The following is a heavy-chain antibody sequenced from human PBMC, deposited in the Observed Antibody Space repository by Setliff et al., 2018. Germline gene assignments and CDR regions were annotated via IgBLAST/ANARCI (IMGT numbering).Heavy chain of an antibody. CDR2: IRSKAYGETT. D-gene: IGHD2-2*01. V-gene: IGHV3-49*04. CDR3: TTYCNSTTCALDY. CDR1: GLTFGDYA. J-gene: IGHJ4*02. Sequence: GGSLRLSCTASGLTFGDYAMGWVRQAPGKGLEWVGYIRSKAYGETTEYAASVEDRFTISRDDPKNTAYLQMNSLKTDDTGVYYCTTYCNSTTCALDYWGQGILVTVSS.